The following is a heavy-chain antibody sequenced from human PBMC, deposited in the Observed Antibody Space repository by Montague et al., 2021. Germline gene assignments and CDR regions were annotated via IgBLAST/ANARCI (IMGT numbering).Heavy chain of an antibody. Sequence: SLRLSCAASGFSFSDYYVDWVRQVPGKGLEWVGRSRNKANSYTTDYAASVKGRFTISRDESKNSLYLQMNSLKTDDTAVYYCATEGKLPGPDFDHWGQGTLVTVSS. D-gene: IGHD1-7*01. J-gene: IGHJ4*02. CDR1: GFSFSDYY. CDR3: ATEGKLPGPDFDH. V-gene: IGHV3-72*01. CDR2: SRNKANSYTT.